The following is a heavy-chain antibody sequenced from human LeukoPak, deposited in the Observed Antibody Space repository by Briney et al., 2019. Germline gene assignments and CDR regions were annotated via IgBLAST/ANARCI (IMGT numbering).Heavy chain of an antibody. CDR2: ISSSSSYI. CDR1: GFTFSSYS. J-gene: IGHJ4*02. Sequence: GGSLRLSCAASGFTFSSYSMNWVRQAPGKGLEWVSSISSSSSYIYYADSVKGRFTISRGNAKNSLYLQMNSLRAEDTAVYYCARDVKPTYYYDSSGSLYFDYWGQGTLVTVSS. D-gene: IGHD3-22*01. CDR3: ARDVKPTYYYDSSGSLYFDY. V-gene: IGHV3-21*01.